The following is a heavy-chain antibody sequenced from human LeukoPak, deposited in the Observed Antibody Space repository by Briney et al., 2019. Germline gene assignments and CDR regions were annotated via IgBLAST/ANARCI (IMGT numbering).Heavy chain of an antibody. CDR3: SRVNKKNDYKGFYRWNDY. CDR2: IKQDGSDI. D-gene: IGHD3-16*01. Sequence: GGSLRLSCAASGFTFSDYWMTWVRQAPGKGLAWVANIKQDGSDIHYVDSVKGRFTISRDNAKNSLYLQMNSLRVEATAVYYWSRVNKKNDYKGFYRWNDYWGQGTLVTVSS. V-gene: IGHV3-7*01. CDR1: GFTFSDYW. J-gene: IGHJ4*02.